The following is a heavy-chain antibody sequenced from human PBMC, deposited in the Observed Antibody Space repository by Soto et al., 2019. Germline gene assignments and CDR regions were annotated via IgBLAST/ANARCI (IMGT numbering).Heavy chain of an antibody. CDR3: AKDRRGDCPDNSCYFGADY. Sequence: GGSLRLSCVGSGFTFSSYGMHWVRQAPGKGLECVAVISDTGSSHYYAASVEGRFTISRENSKNTLSLHMDRLRVEDTAVYYCAKDRRGDCPDNSCYFGADYWGQGTPVTVSS. CDR2: ISDTGSSH. D-gene: IGHD2-2*01. V-gene: IGHV3-30*18. J-gene: IGHJ4*02. CDR1: GFTFSSYG.